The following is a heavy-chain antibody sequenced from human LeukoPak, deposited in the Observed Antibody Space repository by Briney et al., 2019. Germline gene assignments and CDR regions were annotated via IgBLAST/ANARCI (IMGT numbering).Heavy chain of an antibody. CDR1: GFTFTSSA. Sequence: ASVKVCCKASGFTFTSSAMQWVRQARGQRLEWIGWIVVGSGNTNYAQKFQERVTITRDMSTSTAYMELSSLRSEDTAVYYCAAVALYCSGGSCKTFDYWGQGTLVTVSS. D-gene: IGHD2-15*01. V-gene: IGHV1-58*02. CDR2: IVVGSGNT. CDR3: AAVALYCSGGSCKTFDY. J-gene: IGHJ4*02.